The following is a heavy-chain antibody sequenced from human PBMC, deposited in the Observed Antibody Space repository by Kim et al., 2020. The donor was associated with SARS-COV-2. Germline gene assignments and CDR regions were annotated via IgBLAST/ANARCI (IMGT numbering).Heavy chain of an antibody. CDR3: ARTGTTSAHGAFDI. CDR2: ISSSSSYT. Sequence: GGSLRLSCAASGFTFSDYYMNWIRQAPGKGLEWVSYISSSSSYTNYADSVKGRFTISRDNAKNSLYLQMNSLRAEDTAVYYCARTGTTSAHGAFDIWGQGTMVTVSS. V-gene: IGHV3-11*03. CDR1: GFTFSDYY. J-gene: IGHJ3*02. D-gene: IGHD1-1*01.